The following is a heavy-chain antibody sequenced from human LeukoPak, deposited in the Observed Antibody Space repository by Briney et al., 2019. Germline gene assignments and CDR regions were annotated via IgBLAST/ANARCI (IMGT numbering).Heavy chain of an antibody. CDR2: ISSSGSTI. V-gene: IGHV3-48*03. Sequence: GGSLRLSCAASGFTFSSYEMNWVRQAPGKGLEWVSYISSSGSTIYYADSVKGRFTISRDNAKNSLYLQMNSLRAEDTAVYYCANLGANYYFDYWAQGTLVTVSS. CDR3: ANLGANYYFDY. J-gene: IGHJ4*02. CDR1: GFTFSSYE. D-gene: IGHD4/OR15-4a*01.